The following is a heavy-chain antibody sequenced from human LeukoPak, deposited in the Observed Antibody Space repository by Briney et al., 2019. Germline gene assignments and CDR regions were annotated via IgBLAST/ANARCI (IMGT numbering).Heavy chain of an antibody. J-gene: IGHJ3*02. V-gene: IGHV3-23*01. Sequence: GGSLRLSCAASGFTFNSSPMTWVRQAPGKGLEWVSGISASTSGTYYADSVKGRFTISRDNSKDTVFLQMNSLRAEDTAVYYCAKEGPYDFWSGPRGAFDIWGQGTMVTVSS. CDR3: AKEGPYDFWSGPRGAFDI. D-gene: IGHD3-3*01. CDR1: GFTFNSSP. CDR2: ISASTSGT.